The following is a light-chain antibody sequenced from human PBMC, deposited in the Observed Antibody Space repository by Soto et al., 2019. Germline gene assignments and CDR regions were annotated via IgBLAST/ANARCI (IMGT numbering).Light chain of an antibody. CDR2: AAS. V-gene: IGKV1-9*01. J-gene: IGKJ1*01. CDR1: QGISSY. CDR3: QQLNSYPWT. Sequence: IPLTQSPSSLSASVGDRVTITCRASQGISSYLAWYQQKPGKAPKLLIYAASTLQSGVPSRFSGSGSGTYFTLTISSLQPEDFATYYCQQLNSYPWTFGQGTKVEIK.